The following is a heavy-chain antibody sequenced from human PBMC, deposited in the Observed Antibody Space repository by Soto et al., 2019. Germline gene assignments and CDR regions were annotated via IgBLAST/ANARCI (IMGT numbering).Heavy chain of an antibody. V-gene: IGHV1-69*01. J-gene: IGHJ4*02. Sequence: QVQLVQSGAEVKKPGSSVQVSCKASGGGNLRDYRTTWVRQAPGQGLEWMGGIIPKLGSANYAQNFQGRVTMTADESTSTVYMELRSLRSEDTAVYDCARRGDGYNFGAVYWCQGTPVTVSS. D-gene: IGHD2-21*01. CDR1: GGGNLRDYR. CDR2: IIPKLGSA. CDR3: ARRGDGYNFGAVY.